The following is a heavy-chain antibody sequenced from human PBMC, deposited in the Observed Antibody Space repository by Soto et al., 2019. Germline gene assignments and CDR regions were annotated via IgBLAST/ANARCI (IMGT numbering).Heavy chain of an antibody. D-gene: IGHD3-22*01. V-gene: IGHV3-23*01. CDR3: ARDFYPYDSSGSHFDY. CDR2: INGDGSST. Sequence: GGSLRLSCAASGFTFSSCAMGWVRQAPGKGLVWVSRINGDGSSTCYADSVKGRFTISRDNSKSTLYLQMNSLRAEDTAVYYCARDFYPYDSSGSHFDYWGQGTLVTVSS. J-gene: IGHJ4*02. CDR1: GFTFSSCA.